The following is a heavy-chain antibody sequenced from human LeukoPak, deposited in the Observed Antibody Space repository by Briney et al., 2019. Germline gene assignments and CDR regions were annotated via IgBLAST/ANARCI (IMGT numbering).Heavy chain of an antibody. CDR2: ISSSGSTI. J-gene: IGHJ6*03. D-gene: IGHD3-16*02. CDR3: ARCYTKVGGLGYYYYMDV. CDR1: GFTFSDYY. Sequence: GGSLRLSCAASGFTFSDYYMSWIRQAPGKGLEWVSYISSSGSTIYYADSVKGRFTISRDNPKNSLYLQINSLRAEDTAVYYCARCYTKVGGLGYYYYMDVGGKGTTVTVSS. V-gene: IGHV3-11*04.